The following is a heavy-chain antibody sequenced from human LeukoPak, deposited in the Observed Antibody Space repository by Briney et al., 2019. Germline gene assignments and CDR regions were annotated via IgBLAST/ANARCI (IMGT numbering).Heavy chain of an antibody. D-gene: IGHD2-8*02. CDR2: ISTTSSSI. Sequence: GGSLRLSCAASGFTFSDYFMTWIRQAPGQGLEWISYISTTSSSIYYADSVKGRFTISRDNAKNSLSLQMTGLRPEDTAVYYCARVGGVFTGFYYFYYGMDVWGQGTTVTVSS. J-gene: IGHJ6*02. V-gene: IGHV3-11*01. CDR1: GFTFSDYF. CDR3: ARVGGVFTGFYYFYYGMDV.